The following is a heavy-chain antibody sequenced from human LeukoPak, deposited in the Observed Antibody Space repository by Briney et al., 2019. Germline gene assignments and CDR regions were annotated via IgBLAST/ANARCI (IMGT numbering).Heavy chain of an antibody. V-gene: IGHV3-7*01. J-gene: IGHJ3*02. D-gene: IGHD3-3*01. CDR1: GFTFSSYW. CDR3: ARDRVPFGVVIDAFDI. CDR2: IKQDGSEK. Sequence: QAGGSLRLSCAASGFTFSSYWMSWVRQAPGKGLEWVANIKQDGSEKYYVDSVKGRFTISRDNAKNSLYLQMNSLRAEDTAVYYCARDRVPFGVVIDAFDIWGQGTRVTVSS.